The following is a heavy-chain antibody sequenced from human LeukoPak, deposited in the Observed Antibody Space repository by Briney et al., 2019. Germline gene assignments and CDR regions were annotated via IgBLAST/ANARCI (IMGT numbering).Heavy chain of an antibody. CDR2: ISWNSGSK. D-gene: IGHD5-18*01. J-gene: IGHJ6*02. V-gene: IGHV3-9*01. CDR1: GTTFDGYA. Sequence: GGSLRLSCAASGTTFDGYAMPWVRQAPGKGLEWVSYISWNSGSKAYADSVKGRFTISRDNAKNSLYLQMNSLTVEGTAMYYCVRGRYTAAYGLDVWGQGTTVTVSS. CDR3: VRGRYTAAYGLDV.